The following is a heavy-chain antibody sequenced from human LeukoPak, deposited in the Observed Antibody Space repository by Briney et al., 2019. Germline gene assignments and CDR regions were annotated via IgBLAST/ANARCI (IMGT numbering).Heavy chain of an antibody. J-gene: IGHJ6*03. CDR3: ARDQSSSLYYYYYMDV. CDR2: ISGSGGST. CDR1: GFTFSSYA. V-gene: IGHV3-23*01. D-gene: IGHD6-13*01. Sequence: GGSLRLSCAASGFTFSSYAMSWVRQAPGKGLEWVSAISGSGGSTYYADSVKGRFTISRDNSKNTLYLQMNSLRAEDTALYYCARDQSSSLYYYYYMDVWGKGTTVTVSS.